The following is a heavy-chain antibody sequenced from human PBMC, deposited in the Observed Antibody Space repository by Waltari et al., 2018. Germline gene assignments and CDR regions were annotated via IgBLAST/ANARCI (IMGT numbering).Heavy chain of an antibody. D-gene: IGHD3-3*01. J-gene: IGHJ4*02. CDR1: GYTFTSFG. V-gene: IGHV1-18*01. Sequence: QVQMVQSGAEVKKPGASVRVSCKASGYTFTSFGLNWVRQAPGQGLEWMGWIGGYSGDAKFAQKVQGRLTMTTDASTSTAYMELRSLESDDTGVYYCARDGVTLFGVVIAEGNYFDYWGQGTLLTVSS. CDR2: IGGYSGDA. CDR3: ARDGVTLFGVVIAEGNYFDY.